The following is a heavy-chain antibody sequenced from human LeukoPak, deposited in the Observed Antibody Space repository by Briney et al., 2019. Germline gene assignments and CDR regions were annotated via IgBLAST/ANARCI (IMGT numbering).Heavy chain of an antibody. CDR2: IYYSGST. Sequence: KPSETLSLTCTVSGGSISSSSYYWVWIRQPPGKGLDWIGSIYYSGSTYYNPSLKSRVTISVDTSKNQFALKLSSVTAADTAVYYCAGIAVAGSLDDYWGQGTLVTVSS. CDR3: AGIAVAGSLDDY. J-gene: IGHJ4*02. D-gene: IGHD6-19*01. CDR1: GGSISSSSYY. V-gene: IGHV4-39*01.